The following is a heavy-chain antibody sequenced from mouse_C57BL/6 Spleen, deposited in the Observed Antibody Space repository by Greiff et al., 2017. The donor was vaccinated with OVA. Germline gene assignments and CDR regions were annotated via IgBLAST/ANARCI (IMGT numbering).Heavy chain of an antibody. D-gene: IGHD1-1*01. CDR1: GYSFTGYY. Sequence: EVKLQESGPELVKPGASVKISCKASGYSFTGYYMNWVKQSPEKSLEWIGEINPSTGGTTYNQKFKDTATLTVDKSSSTAYMQLKSLTSEDSAVYYCARGSYWYFDVWGTGTTVTVSS. J-gene: IGHJ1*03. CDR2: INPSTGGT. CDR3: ARGSYWYFDV. V-gene: IGHV1-42*01.